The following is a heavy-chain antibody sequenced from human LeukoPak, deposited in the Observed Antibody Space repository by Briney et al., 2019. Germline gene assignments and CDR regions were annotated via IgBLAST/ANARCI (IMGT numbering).Heavy chain of an antibody. J-gene: IGHJ6*03. CDR3: ARSVVDFWSGYYKDYYYMDV. CDR2: INPNSGGT. CDR1: GYTFTGYY. V-gene: IGHV1-2*02. D-gene: IGHD3-3*01. Sequence: ASVKVSCKASGYTFTGYYMHWVQQAPGQGLEWMGWINPNSGGTNYAQKFQGRVTMTRDTSISTAYMELSRLRSDDTAVYYCARSVVDFWSGYYKDYYYMDVWGKGTTVTVSS.